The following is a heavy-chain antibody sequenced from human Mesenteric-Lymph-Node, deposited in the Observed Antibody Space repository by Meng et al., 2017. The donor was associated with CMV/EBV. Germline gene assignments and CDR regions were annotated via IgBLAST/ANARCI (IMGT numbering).Heavy chain of an antibody. Sequence: ETLSLTCAASGFTVSSNYMSWVRQAPGKGLEWVSVIYSGGSTYYADSVKGRFTISRDNSKNTLYLQMNSLRAEDTAVYYCASSTTVTTNYYGMDVWGQGTTVTVSS. J-gene: IGHJ6*02. V-gene: IGHV3-53*01. D-gene: IGHD4-11*01. CDR3: ASSTTVTTNYYGMDV. CDR2: IYSGGST. CDR1: GFTVSSNY.